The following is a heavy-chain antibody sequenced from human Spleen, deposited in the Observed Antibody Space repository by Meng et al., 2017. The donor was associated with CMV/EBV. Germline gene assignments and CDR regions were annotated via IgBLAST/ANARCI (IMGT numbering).Heavy chain of an antibody. CDR1: GFTFSRYV. D-gene: IGHD3-3*01. CDR3: ARDAGQGLEWLFY. J-gene: IGHJ4*02. CDR2: ISYDGSNK. Sequence: GESLKISCAASGFTFSRYVMHWVRQAPGKGLEWVAIISYDGSNKYYAESLKGRFTISRDNSKNTLYLQMNSLRAEDTALYYCARDAGQGLEWLFYWGQGTLVTVSS. V-gene: IGHV3-30*03.